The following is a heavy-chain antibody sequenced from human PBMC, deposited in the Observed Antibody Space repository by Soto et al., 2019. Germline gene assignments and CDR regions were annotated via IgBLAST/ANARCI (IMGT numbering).Heavy chain of an antibody. CDR2: IYYSGST. CDR3: ARWGGYGGWFDP. D-gene: IGHD3-16*01. V-gene: IGHV4-39*01. J-gene: IGHJ5*02. Sequence: SETLSLTCTVSGGSISSNNHYWGWIRQPPGKGLEWIGSIYYSGSTYYKPSLKSRVTTSVDTSNNQFSLKLSSVTAADTAVYYCARWGGYGGWFDPWGQGTLVTVSS. CDR1: GGSISSNNHY.